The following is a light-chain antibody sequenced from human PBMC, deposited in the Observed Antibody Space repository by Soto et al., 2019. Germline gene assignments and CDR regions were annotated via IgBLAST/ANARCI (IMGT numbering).Light chain of an antibody. Sequence: EIVLTQSPGTLSLSPGARATLSCRASQSVSSSYLAWYQQKPGQAPRLLIYGASSRATGIPDRFSGILSGAAGTLTISRLEPEDCAVYDGQQYGRSPRTFGQGTKVDIK. CDR1: QSVSSSY. V-gene: IGKV3-20*01. J-gene: IGKJ1*01. CDR2: GAS. CDR3: QQYGRSPRT.